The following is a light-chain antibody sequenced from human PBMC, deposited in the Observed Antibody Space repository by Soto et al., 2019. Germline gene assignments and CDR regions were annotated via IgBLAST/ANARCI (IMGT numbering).Light chain of an antibody. J-gene: IGKJ2*01. Sequence: EIVLTHSPGTLSLSPWERATLSCRASQSVSSSYLAWYQQKPGQAPRLLIYGASSRATGIPDRFSGSGSGTDFTFTISRLEPEDFALYYCQQYGSSSYTFGQGTKLEIK. V-gene: IGKV3-20*01. CDR2: GAS. CDR3: QQYGSSSYT. CDR1: QSVSSSY.